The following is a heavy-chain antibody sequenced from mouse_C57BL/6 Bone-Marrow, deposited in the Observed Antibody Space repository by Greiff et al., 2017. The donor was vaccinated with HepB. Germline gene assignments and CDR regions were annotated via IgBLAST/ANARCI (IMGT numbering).Heavy chain of an antibody. CDR1: GFSLTSYG. CDR3: ASLLLRYYAMDY. Sequence: VHLVESGPGLVQPSQSLSITCTVSGFSLTSYGVHWVRQSPGKGLEWLGVIWSGGSTDYNAAFISRLSISKDNSKSQVFFKMNSLQADDTAIYYCASLLLRYYAMDYWGQGTSVTVSS. D-gene: IGHD1-1*01. CDR2: IWSGGST. J-gene: IGHJ4*01. V-gene: IGHV2-2*01.